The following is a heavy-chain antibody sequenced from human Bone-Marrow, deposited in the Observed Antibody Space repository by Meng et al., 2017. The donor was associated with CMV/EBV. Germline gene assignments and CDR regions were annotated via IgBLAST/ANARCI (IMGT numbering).Heavy chain of an antibody. CDR2: IIPILGIA. D-gene: IGHD2-2*01. V-gene: IGHV1-69*04. J-gene: IGHJ5*02. Sequence: SVKVSCKASGYTFTSYGISWVRQAPGQGLEWMGRIIPILGIANYAQKFQGRVTITADKSTSTAYMELSSLRSEDTAVYYCARSYQLLYNWFDPWGQGTLVTVSS. CDR1: GYTFTSYG. CDR3: ARSYQLLYNWFDP.